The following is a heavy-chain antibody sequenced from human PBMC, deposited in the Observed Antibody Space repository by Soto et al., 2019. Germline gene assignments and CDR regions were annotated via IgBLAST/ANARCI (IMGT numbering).Heavy chain of an antibody. CDR2: IKSKTDGETT. D-gene: IGHD3-22*01. CDR1: GFTFSNAW. J-gene: IGHJ4*02. CDR3: TRPHYYDSNGYYY. Sequence: EVQLVESGGGLVKPGGSLRLSCAASGFTFSNAWMNWVRQAPGKGLEWVGRIKSKTDGETTDYAAPVKGRFTISRDDSKTTLYLQMNSLKIEDTAVYYCTRPHYYDSNGYYYWGQGTLVTVSS. V-gene: IGHV3-15*07.